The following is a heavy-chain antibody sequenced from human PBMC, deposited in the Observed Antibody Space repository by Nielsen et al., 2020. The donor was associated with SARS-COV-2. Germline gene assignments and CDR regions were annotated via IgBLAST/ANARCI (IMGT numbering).Heavy chain of an antibody. Sequence: GESLKISRKGSGYSFTSYWIGWVRQMPGKGLEWMGIIYPADSDTRYSPSFQGQVTISADKSISTAFLQWSSLKASDTAIYYCARSGYCSGGICYSDYYYGMDVWGQGTTVTVSS. J-gene: IGHJ6*02. D-gene: IGHD2-15*01. V-gene: IGHV5-51*01. CDR3: ARSGYCSGGICYSDYYYGMDV. CDR1: GYSFTSYW. CDR2: IYPADSDT.